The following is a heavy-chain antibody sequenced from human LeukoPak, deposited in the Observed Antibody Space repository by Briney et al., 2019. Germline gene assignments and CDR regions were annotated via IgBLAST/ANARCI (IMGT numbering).Heavy chain of an antibody. Sequence: PSETLSLTCAVYGGSFSGYYWSWIRQPPGKGLEWIGEINHSGSTNYNPSLKSRVAISVDTSKNQFSLKLSSVTAADTAVYYCARGRGWIVVVPAAIRVGGYYYGMDVWGQGTTVTVSS. J-gene: IGHJ6*02. V-gene: IGHV4-34*01. CDR2: INHSGST. CDR1: GGSFSGYY. CDR3: ARGRGWIVVVPAAIRVGGYYYGMDV. D-gene: IGHD2-2*02.